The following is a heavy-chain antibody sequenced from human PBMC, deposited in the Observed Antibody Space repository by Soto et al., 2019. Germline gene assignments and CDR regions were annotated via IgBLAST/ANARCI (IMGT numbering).Heavy chain of an antibody. CDR3: AKDTGYCTNGVCYFYYFDY. Sequence: PGGSLRLSCAASGFTFSSYAMSWVRQAPGKGLEWVSAISGSGGSTYYADSVKGRFTISRDNSKNTLYLQMNSLRAEDTAVYYCAKDTGYCTNGVCYFYYFDYWGQGTLVTVSS. J-gene: IGHJ4*02. CDR2: ISGSGGST. D-gene: IGHD2-8*01. CDR1: GFTFSSYA. V-gene: IGHV3-23*01.